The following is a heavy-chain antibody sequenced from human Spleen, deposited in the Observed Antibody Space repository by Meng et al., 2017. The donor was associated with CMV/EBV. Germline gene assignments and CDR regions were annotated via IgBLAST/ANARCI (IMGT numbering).Heavy chain of an antibody. D-gene: IGHD1-26*01. V-gene: IGHV4-38-2*02. Sequence: SQTLSLTCTVSGYSISTAYYWGWIRQPPGKGLEWIGSIYYSGSTYYNPSLKSRVTISVDTSKNQFSLKLSSVTAADTAVYYCAREVNTGIEGGMDVWGQGTTVTVSS. CDR1: GYSISTAYY. CDR2: IYYSGST. CDR3: AREVNTGIEGGMDV. J-gene: IGHJ6*02.